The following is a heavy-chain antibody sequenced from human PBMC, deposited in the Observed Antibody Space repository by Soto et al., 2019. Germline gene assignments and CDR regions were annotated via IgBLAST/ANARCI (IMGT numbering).Heavy chain of an antibody. CDR1: GGTFSIYG. J-gene: IGHJ6*02. V-gene: IGHV1-18*01. Sequence: ASVKVSCKASGGTFSIYGISWVRQAPGQGLEWMGWVSTQYGTTYYARRVQDRVTMTADTSTSTAYMELSSLRAGDTAGYYSTREGTTAPQDGVYYYGMDVSGQGTTVTVSS. CDR2: VSTQYGTT. CDR3: TREGTTAPQDGVYYYGMDV. D-gene: IGHD5-18*01.